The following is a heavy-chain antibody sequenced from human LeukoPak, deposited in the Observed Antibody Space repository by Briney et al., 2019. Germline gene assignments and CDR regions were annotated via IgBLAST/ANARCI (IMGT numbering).Heavy chain of an antibody. Sequence: SETLSLTCTVSGGSISSYYWSWIRQPPGKGLEWIGYIYYSGSTNYNPSLKSRVTISVDTSKNQFSLKLSPVTAADTAVYYCARGGMRDGYNPFDYWGQGTLVTVSS. V-gene: IGHV4-59*01. D-gene: IGHD5-24*01. CDR1: GGSISSYY. J-gene: IGHJ4*02. CDR3: ARGGMRDGYNPFDY. CDR2: IYYSGST.